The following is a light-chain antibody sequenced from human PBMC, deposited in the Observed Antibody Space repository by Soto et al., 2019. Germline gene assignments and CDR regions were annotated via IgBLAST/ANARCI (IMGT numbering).Light chain of an antibody. CDR1: QSITTY. J-gene: IGKJ1*01. CDR3: QQSYSIFLT. V-gene: IGKV1-39*01. Sequence: DIQMTQSPSSLSASVGDRVTITCRASQSITTYLNWYQHKPGKAPKLLIYAASSLQSGVPSRLSCSGSGTYFTLTISSLQPEDFATYYSQQSYSIFLTFGQGTKVDVK. CDR2: AAS.